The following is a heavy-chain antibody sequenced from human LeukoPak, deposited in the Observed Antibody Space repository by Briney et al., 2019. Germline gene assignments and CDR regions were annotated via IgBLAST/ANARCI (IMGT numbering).Heavy chain of an antibody. CDR1: GGSISTGSYC. CDR2: IYTSGNT. D-gene: IGHD1-26*01. CDR3: AREQVRRGGSYAGAAAFDI. Sequence: PSETLSLTCTVSGGSISTGSYCWSWIRQPAGKGLEWIGHIYTSGNTNYNPSLKSRVTISVDTSKNQFSLKLSSVTAADTAVYYCAREQVRRGGSYAGAAAFDIWGQGTMVTVSS. V-gene: IGHV4-61*09. J-gene: IGHJ3*02.